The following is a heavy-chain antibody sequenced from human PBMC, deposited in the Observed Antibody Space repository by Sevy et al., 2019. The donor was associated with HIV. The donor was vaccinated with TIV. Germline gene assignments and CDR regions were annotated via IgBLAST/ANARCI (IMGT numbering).Heavy chain of an antibody. Sequence: GGSLRLSCAASGFDFSIYSMSWVCQAPGKGLEWVSTLSFGCGKINYADSVKGRFTISRDNSKSSVYLQMNNMRVEDTAVYCCAREGCTKPHDYWGQGTLVTVSS. CDR2: LSFGCGKI. CDR1: GFDFSIYS. J-gene: IGHJ4*02. V-gene: IGHV3-23*01. D-gene: IGHD2-8*01. CDR3: AREGCTKPHDY.